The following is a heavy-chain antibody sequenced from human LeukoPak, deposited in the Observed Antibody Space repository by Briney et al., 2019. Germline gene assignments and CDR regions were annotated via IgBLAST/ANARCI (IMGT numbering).Heavy chain of an antibody. CDR1: GFTFSSYG. Sequence: GGSLRLSCAASGFTFSSYGMSWVRQAPGKGLEWVSAISGSGGSTYYADSVKGRFTISRDNSKNTLYLQMNSLRAEDTAVYYCAKVGLSRYSSGWFFDYWGQGTLVTVSS. V-gene: IGHV3-23*01. CDR3: AKVGLSRYSSGWFFDY. CDR2: ISGSGGST. D-gene: IGHD6-19*01. J-gene: IGHJ4*02.